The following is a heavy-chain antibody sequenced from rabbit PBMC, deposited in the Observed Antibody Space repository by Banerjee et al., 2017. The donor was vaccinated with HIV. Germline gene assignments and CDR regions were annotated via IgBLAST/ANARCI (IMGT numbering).Heavy chain of an antibody. CDR2: IDAGTSGTT. V-gene: IGHV1S40*01. CDR3: ARDLAGVIGWNFGL. Sequence: QSLEESGGDLVKPGASLTLTCTASGFSFNNNYHMCWVRQAPGKGLEWIACIDAGTSGTTYYANWAKGRFTISKTSSTTVTLQMTSLTAADTATYFCARDLAGVIGWNFGLWGQGTLVTVS. J-gene: IGHJ4*01. CDR1: GFSFNNNYH. D-gene: IGHD4-1*01.